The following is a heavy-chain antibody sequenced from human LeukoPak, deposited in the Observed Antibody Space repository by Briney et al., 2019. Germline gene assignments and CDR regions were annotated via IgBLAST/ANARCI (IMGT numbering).Heavy chain of an antibody. CDR1: GYTCTNYY. J-gene: IGHJ4*02. V-gene: IGHV1-46*01. CDR2: INPSGGTT. Sequence: GASVKVSCKASGYTCTNYYIHWVRQATGQGLEWMGIINPSGGTTNYAQRFQGRVTMTRETSTSTVYMELSSLRSEDTALYYCARVNYHDSSGYFSSPSFDYWGKGTLVTVSS. D-gene: IGHD3-22*01. CDR3: ARVNYHDSSGYFSSPSFDY.